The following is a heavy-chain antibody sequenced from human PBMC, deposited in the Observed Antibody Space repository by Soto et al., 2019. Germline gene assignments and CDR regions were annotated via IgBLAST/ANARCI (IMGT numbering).Heavy chain of an antibody. Sequence: DEQVVETGGGLIQPGGSLRLSCAASGFTVNNIYMSWVHQAPGKGLEWVSVISDGGSTYYADSVKGRFTLSRDNSKNTLYLQMNSLRAEDTAVYHCSRDHTSGGYDYRGQGTLVTVSS. J-gene: IGHJ4*02. CDR1: GFTVNNIY. D-gene: IGHD5-12*01. CDR2: ISDGGST. V-gene: IGHV3-53*02. CDR3: SRDHTSGGYDY.